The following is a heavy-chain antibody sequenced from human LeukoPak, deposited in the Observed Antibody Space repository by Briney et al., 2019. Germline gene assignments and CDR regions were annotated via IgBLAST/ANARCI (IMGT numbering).Heavy chain of an antibody. CDR2: IPHSGST. D-gene: IGHD1-14*01. Sequence: SETLSLTCAVYGESFSDYYWSWIRQPPGKGLEWIGEIPHSGSTNYNPSLKSRVTMSLDTSKNQFSLNLTSVTAADTAVYYCARNPDSDHFDYWGQGTLLTVSS. V-gene: IGHV4-34*01. CDR3: ARNPDSDHFDY. CDR1: GESFSDYY. J-gene: IGHJ4*02.